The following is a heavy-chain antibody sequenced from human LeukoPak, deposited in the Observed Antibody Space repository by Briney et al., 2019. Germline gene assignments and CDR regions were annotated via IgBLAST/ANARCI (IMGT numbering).Heavy chain of an antibody. D-gene: IGHD4-23*01. V-gene: IGHV3-7*01. CDR2: INDDGSEI. CDR1: SFTFSNSW. J-gene: IGHJ4*02. Sequence: GRSLRLSYAASSFTFSNSWMSWVSQAPGKGLEWGANINDDGSEINYVDSVKGRCTISRDNAKNSLYLQMNSLRVDDTAVYYCARDRGYSTFDYWGQGTLVTVSS. CDR3: ARDRGYSTFDY.